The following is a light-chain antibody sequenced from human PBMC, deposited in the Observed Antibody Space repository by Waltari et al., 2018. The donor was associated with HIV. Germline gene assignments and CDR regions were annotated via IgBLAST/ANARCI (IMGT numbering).Light chain of an antibody. V-gene: IGLV1-40*01. J-gene: IGLJ3*02. Sequence: QSVLTQPPSVSGAPGQRVTISCTGSSPKIGAGYDVHWYQQLPGTAPKLLIYGNNNRPSGVPDRFSGSKSGTSASLAITGLQAEDEADYYCQSYDNSLSGSGVFGGGTKLTVL. CDR1: SPKIGAGYD. CDR2: GNN. CDR3: QSYDNSLSGSGV.